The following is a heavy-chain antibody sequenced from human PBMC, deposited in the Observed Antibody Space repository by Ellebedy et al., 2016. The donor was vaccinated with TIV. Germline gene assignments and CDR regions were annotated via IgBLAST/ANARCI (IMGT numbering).Heavy chain of an antibody. J-gene: IGHJ4*02. CDR1: GGSISSYY. V-gene: IGHV4-59*08. D-gene: IGHD1-7*01. Sequence: MPGGSLRLSCTVSGGSISSYYWSWIRQPPGKGLEWIGYIYYSGSTNYNPSLKSRVTISVDTSKNQFSLKLSSVTATDTAVYYCARQFRAGTTVDYWGQGTLVTVSS. CDR2: IYYSGST. CDR3: ARQFRAGTTVDY.